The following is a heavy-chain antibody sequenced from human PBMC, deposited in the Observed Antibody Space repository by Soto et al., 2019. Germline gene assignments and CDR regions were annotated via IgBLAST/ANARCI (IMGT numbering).Heavy chain of an antibody. D-gene: IGHD5-12*01. CDR2: FYHGGST. CDR1: GGSVSSSTYN. J-gene: IGHJ4*02. CDR3: ASNTGATMLATGLMYS. V-gene: IGHV4-39*01. Sequence: SETLSLTYTVSGGSVSSSTYNWGWIRQAPGKGLEWIGNFYHGGSTYYTPSPQSRATISVDTSQNQFSLKLGSVTAADTAVYYCASNTGATMLATGLMYSWGQGTLVTVSS.